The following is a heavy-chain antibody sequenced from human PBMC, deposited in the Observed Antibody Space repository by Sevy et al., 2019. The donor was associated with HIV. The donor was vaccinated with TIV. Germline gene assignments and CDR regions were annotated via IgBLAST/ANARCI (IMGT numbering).Heavy chain of an antibody. D-gene: IGHD3-22*01. CDR3: ARMGNYYDSSGYYPLKF. Sequence: PSVKVSCRTSGYTFSGYYVHWLRQAPGQGLEWMGWINPGSGGTFFAKNFQDRVTLTLDTSITTAYMELSSLRLDDAAIYYCARMGNYYDSSGYYPLKFWGQGTMVTVS. CDR1: GYTFSGYY. CDR2: INPGSGGT. J-gene: IGHJ4*02. V-gene: IGHV1-2*02.